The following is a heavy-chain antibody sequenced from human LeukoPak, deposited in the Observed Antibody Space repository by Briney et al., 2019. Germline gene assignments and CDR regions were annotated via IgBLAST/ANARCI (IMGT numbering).Heavy chain of an antibody. Sequence: GGSLRLSCAASGFTFSSYALHWVRQAPGKGLEWVAVISYDGSNKYYADSVKGRFTISRDNSKDTLYLQMNSLRAEDTAVYYCARAPDGYSSSYHFDYWGQGTLVTVSS. CDR2: ISYDGSNK. J-gene: IGHJ4*02. D-gene: IGHD6-13*01. CDR3: ARAPDGYSSSYHFDY. V-gene: IGHV3-30-3*01. CDR1: GFTFSSYA.